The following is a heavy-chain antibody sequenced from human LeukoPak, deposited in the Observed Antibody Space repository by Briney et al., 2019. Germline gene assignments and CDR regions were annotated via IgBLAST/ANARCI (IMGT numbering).Heavy chain of an antibody. CDR3: ARESYYDSSGSDY. CDR2: IYSGGST. CDR1: GFTVSSNY. J-gene: IGHJ4*02. D-gene: IGHD3-22*01. Sequence: GGSLRLSCAASGFTVSSNYMSWVRQAPGKGLEWASVIYSGGSTYYADSVKGRFTISRDNSKNTLYLQMNSLRAEDTAVYYCARESYYDSSGSDYWGQGTLVTVSS. V-gene: IGHV3-66*01.